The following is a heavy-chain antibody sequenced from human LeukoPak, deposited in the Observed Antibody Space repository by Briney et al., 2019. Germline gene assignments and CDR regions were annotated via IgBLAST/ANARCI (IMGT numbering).Heavy chain of an antibody. D-gene: IGHD3-22*01. J-gene: IGHJ4*02. CDR1: GFTFSSYS. CDR3: AVQPGYDSSGYYWAH. CDR2: ISISSGYI. Sequence: GSLRLSCAASGFTFSSYSMNWVRRAPGKGLEWVSSISISSGYIYYADSVKGRFTISRDNAKNSLYLQMNSLRAEDTAVYYCAVQPGYDSSGYYWAHWGQGTLVTVSS. V-gene: IGHV3-21*01.